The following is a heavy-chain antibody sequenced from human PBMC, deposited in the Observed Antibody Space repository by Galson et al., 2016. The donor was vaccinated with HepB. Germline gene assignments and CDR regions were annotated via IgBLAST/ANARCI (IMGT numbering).Heavy chain of an antibody. CDR3: TRGRDSMLRGVVRPYYYGMDV. CDR1: RGSLSGYY. V-gene: IGHV4-34*01. D-gene: IGHD3-10*01. J-gene: IGHJ6*02. CDR2: IDESGSA. Sequence: SETLSLTCAVYRGSLSGYYWTWIRQSPGKGLEWLGYIDESGSATYSPSPKSRVPLSVDTSKNQFTLKVTSVTAADTGVYYCTRGRDSMLRGVVRPYYYGMDVWGPGTPVIVSS.